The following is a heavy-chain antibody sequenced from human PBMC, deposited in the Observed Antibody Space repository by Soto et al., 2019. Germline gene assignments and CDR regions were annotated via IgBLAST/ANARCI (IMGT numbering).Heavy chain of an antibody. Sequence: EVQLGESGGGLVQPGGSLRLSCAASGFTLSSYSMTWVRQAPGKGPEWVSYISGGSNKIYYADSVKGRFTVSRDNAENLLYMQMSCLRDEDTAVYYCARNRWLQVHDWFDPWGQGTLVTVTS. V-gene: IGHV3-48*02. J-gene: IGHJ5*02. D-gene: IGHD5-18*01. CDR2: ISGGSNKI. CDR1: GFTLSSYS. CDR3: ARNRWLQVHDWFDP.